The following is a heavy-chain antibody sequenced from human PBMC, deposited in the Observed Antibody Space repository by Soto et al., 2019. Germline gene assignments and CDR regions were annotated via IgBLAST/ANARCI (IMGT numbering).Heavy chain of an antibody. CDR1: GFSLTTRGVG. J-gene: IGHJ4*02. CDR3: AHRQVEGYCSGGTCYKVWDY. D-gene: IGHD2-15*01. V-gene: IGHV2-5*02. CDR2: IYWDDDR. Sequence: QITLKESGPTLIRPTQTLTLTCTFSGFSLTTRGVGVGWIRQPPGKTLEWLAVIYWDDDRRYSPHLKNRLTNTKDTSKNQVVLTLTNVDPVDTATYYCAHRQVEGYCSGGTCYKVWDYWGQGTLVTVSS.